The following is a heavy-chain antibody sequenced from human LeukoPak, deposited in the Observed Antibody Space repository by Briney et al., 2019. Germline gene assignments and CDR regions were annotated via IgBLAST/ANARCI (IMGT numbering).Heavy chain of an antibody. D-gene: IGHD3-22*01. J-gene: IGHJ4*02. V-gene: IGHV4-39*07. Sequence: SETLSLTCTVSGGSISSSSYYWGWIRQPPGKGLEWIGSIYYSGSTYYNPSLKNRVTISVDTSKNQFSLKLSSVTAADTAVYYCARAYYYDSSGYYYNSELFDYWGQGTLVTVSS. CDR3: ARAYYYDSSGYYYNSELFDY. CDR2: IYYSGST. CDR1: GGSISSSSYY.